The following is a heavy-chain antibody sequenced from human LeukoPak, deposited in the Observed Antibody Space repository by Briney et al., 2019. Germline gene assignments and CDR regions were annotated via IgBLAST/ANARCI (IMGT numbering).Heavy chain of an antibody. CDR1: GGSISSYY. D-gene: IGHD1-1*01. V-gene: IGHV4-59*01. CDR2: IYYSGST. Sequence: SETLSLTCTVSGGSISSYYWSWIRQPPGKGLEWIGYIYYSGSTNYNPSLKSRVTISVDTSKNQFSLKLSSVTAADTAVYYCARVSWFPGTSYYFMDVWGKGTTVTVSS. J-gene: IGHJ6*03. CDR3: ARVSWFPGTSYYFMDV.